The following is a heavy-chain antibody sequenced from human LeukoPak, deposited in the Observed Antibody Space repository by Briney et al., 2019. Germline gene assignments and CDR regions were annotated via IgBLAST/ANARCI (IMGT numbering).Heavy chain of an antibody. D-gene: IGHD4-23*01. Sequence: SQTLSLTCAISGDSVSSNSTAWNWIRQSPSRGLEWLGRTYYRSKWYNDYAVSVKSRITINPDTSKNQFSLKLSSVTAADTAVYYCARGPPITTVGQFDPWGQGTLVTVSS. CDR2: TYYRSKWYN. J-gene: IGHJ5*02. CDR1: GDSVSSNSTA. V-gene: IGHV6-1*01. CDR3: ARGPPITTVGQFDP.